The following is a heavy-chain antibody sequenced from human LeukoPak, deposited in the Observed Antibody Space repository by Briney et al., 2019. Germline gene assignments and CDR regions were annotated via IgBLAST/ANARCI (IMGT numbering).Heavy chain of an antibody. D-gene: IGHD3-22*01. Sequence: SETLSLTCTVSGGSISSSSYYWSWIRQPAGKGLEWIGRIYTSGSTNYNPSLKSRVTMSVDTSKNQFSLKLSSVTAADTAVYYCASSEPKDYYDSSGYYSYWGQGTLVTVSS. CDR3: ASSEPKDYYDSSGYYSY. CDR1: GGSISSSSYY. J-gene: IGHJ4*02. V-gene: IGHV4-61*02. CDR2: IYTSGST.